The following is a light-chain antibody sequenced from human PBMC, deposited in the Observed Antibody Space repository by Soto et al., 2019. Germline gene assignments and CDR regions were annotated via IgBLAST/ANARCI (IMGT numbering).Light chain of an antibody. CDR1: QSIDNC. Sequence: DIQMTQSPSSLSASIGDRVTITCRASQSIDNCLSWYQQKPGKAPKVLIYAASTLQNGVPSRFSGSGSGTDFTLIISSLQRGDLATYYCLHTHSAPATFGQGTTVEIK. CDR3: LHTHSAPAT. V-gene: IGKV1-39*01. CDR2: AAS. J-gene: IGKJ1*01.